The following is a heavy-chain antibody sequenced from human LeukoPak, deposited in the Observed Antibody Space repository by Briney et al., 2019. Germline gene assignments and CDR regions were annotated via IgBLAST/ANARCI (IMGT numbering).Heavy chain of an antibody. CDR2: IFSNGDT. D-gene: IGHD5-24*01. J-gene: IGHJ4*02. Sequence: GGSLRLSCTASAFTVSRNYMLWVRQAPGKGLEWVSLIFSNGDTHYADSVKGRFTISRHTSKNTVSLQMNSLRVEDTAMYYCTRDQMNCWGQGTLVTVSS. CDR1: AFTVSRNY. V-gene: IGHV3-53*01. CDR3: TRDQMNC.